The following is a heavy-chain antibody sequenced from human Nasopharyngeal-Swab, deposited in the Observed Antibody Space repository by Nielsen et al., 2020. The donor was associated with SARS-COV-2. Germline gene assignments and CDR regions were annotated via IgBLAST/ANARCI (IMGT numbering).Heavy chain of an antibody. CDR3: AKGGWYGY. J-gene: IGHJ4*02. CDR1: GFAFTDYS. D-gene: IGHD6-19*01. V-gene: IGHV3-48*02. Sequence: GESLKISCAASGFAFTDYSMDWVRQAPGKGLEWVSYITSSSSTRYYADSVKGRFTVSRDNAKNSLYLQMSSLRDEDTAVYYCAKGGWYGYWGQGTLVTVSS. CDR2: ITSSSSTR.